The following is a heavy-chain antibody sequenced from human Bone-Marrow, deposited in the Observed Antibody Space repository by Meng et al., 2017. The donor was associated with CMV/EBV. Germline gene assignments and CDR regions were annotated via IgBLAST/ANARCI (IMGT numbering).Heavy chain of an antibody. CDR2: MNPNSGNT. Sequence: ASVKVSCKASGYTFTSYYMHWVRQAPGQGLEWMGWMNPNSGNTGYAQKFQERVTITRDMSTSTAYMELSSLRSEDTAVYYCARGKGIGWIQLPSDYFDYWGQGTLVTVSS. V-gene: IGHV1-8*03. CDR3: ARGKGIGWIQLPSDYFDY. CDR1: GYTFTSYY. D-gene: IGHD5-18*01. J-gene: IGHJ4*02.